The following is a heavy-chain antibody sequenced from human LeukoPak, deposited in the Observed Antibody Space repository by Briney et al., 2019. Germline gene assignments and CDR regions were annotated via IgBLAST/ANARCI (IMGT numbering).Heavy chain of an antibody. CDR2: INPNSGGT. CDR3: ARGGLGYYGSGSYRPGGYMDV. J-gene: IGHJ6*03. CDR1: GYTFTSYD. V-gene: IGHV1-2*02. Sequence: GASVKVSCKASGYTFTSYDINWVRQATGQGLEWMGWINPNSGGTNYAQKFQGRVTMTRDTSISTAYMELSRLRSDDTAVYYCARGGLGYYGSGSYRPGGYMDVWGKGTTVTVSS. D-gene: IGHD3-10*01.